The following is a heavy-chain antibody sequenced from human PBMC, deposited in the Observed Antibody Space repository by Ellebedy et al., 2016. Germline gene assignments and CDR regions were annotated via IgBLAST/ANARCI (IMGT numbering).Heavy chain of an antibody. D-gene: IGHD3-10*01. J-gene: IGHJ6*02. CDR3: ARGFYGSGSEDV. Sequence: GESLKISCAASGLSVSENYMTWIRQAPGKGLEWVSIIYSSGTTYYADSVKGRFTVSRQNSRNMVFLQMSSLKGEDTAVYYCARGFYGSGSEDVWGQGTLVTVSS. CDR1: GLSVSENY. V-gene: IGHV3-53*04. CDR2: IYSSGTT.